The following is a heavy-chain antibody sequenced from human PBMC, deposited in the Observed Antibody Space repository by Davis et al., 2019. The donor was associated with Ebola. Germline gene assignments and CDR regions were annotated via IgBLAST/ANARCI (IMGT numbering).Heavy chain of an antibody. CDR2: IGNTNDNR. D-gene: IGHD3/OR15-3a*01. CDR1: GYTFTAHY. Sequence: ASVKVSCKASGYTFTAHYLHWVRQAPGQGLEWMGWIGNTNDNRKYAQKFQDRITMTTDTSATTAYMELRSLKSDDTAVYYCAKDAVGGLVIGFDLWGQGTLVTVSS. J-gene: IGHJ4*02. V-gene: IGHV1-18*04. CDR3: AKDAVGGLVIGFDL.